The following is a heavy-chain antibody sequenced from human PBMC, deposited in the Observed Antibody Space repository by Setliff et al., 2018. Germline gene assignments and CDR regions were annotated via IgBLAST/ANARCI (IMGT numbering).Heavy chain of an antibody. J-gene: IGHJ4*02. CDR2: INWDGRST. Sequence: GGSLRLSCAASGFRFNGHGMNWVRQAPGKGLEWVSTINWDGRSTGYTDSVKGRFTISRDNAKNSLYLQMNSLRAEDTAVYYCARAQAAYNWNYYVLGYWGQGTLVTVSS. CDR3: ARAQAAYNWNYYVLGY. D-gene: IGHD1-7*01. CDR1: GFRFNGHG. V-gene: IGHV3-20*04.